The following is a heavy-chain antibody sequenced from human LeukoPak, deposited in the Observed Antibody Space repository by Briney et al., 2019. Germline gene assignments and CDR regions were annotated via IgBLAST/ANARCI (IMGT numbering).Heavy chain of an antibody. CDR2: IYYSGST. D-gene: IGHD6-13*01. CDR1: GGSISSSRYY. V-gene: IGHV4-39*07. J-gene: IGHJ6*02. Sequence: SETLSLTCTVSGGSISSSRYYWGWIRQPPGKGLEWIGSIYYSGSTYYNPSLKSRVTISVDTSKNQFSLKLSSVTAADTAVYYCARFRRIADEYYYYYYGMDVWGQGTTVTVSS. CDR3: ARFRRIADEYYYYYYGMDV.